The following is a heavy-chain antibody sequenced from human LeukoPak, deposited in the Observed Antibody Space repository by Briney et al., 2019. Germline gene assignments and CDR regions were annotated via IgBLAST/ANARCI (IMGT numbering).Heavy chain of an antibody. CDR1: GFSFDDYA. CDR2: ISGDGGST. Sequence: GGSLRLSCAASGFSFDDYAMHWVRQAPGKGLEWVSLISGDGGSTYYADSVKGRFTISRDNSKNSLYLQMNSLSTEDTALYYCAKGGSGWSYYFDFWGQGTLVTVSS. D-gene: IGHD6-19*01. CDR3: AKGGSGWSYYFDF. J-gene: IGHJ4*02. V-gene: IGHV3-43*02.